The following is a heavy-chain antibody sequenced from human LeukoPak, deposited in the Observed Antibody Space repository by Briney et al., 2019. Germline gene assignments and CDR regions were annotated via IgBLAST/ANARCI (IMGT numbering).Heavy chain of an antibody. CDR2: IYTSGST. CDR1: GGSIRSTSYY. D-gene: IGHD5-18*01. V-gene: IGHV4-61*02. Sequence: PSETLSLTCTVSGGSIRSTSYYWSWIRQPAGKGLEWIGRIYTSGSTNYNPSLKSRVTMSVDTSKNQFSLKLSSVTAADTAVYYCAREGDGYLNWFDPWGQGTLVTVSS. CDR3: AREGDGYLNWFDP. J-gene: IGHJ5*02.